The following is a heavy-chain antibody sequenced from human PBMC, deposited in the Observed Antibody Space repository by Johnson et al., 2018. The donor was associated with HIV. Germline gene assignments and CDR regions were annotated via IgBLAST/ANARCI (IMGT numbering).Heavy chain of an antibody. Sequence: QVQLVESGGGVVQPGRSLRLSCAASGFTFSSYAMHWVRQAPGKGLEWVAVISYDGSEKYFADSVKGRFTISRDDSKNTLYLQMNSLKTEDTALYYCTTDVPGGPYYNAFDIWGQGTMVTVSS. CDR1: GFTFSSYA. CDR2: ISYDGSEK. V-gene: IGHV3-30*04. CDR3: TTDVPGGPYYNAFDI. J-gene: IGHJ3*02. D-gene: IGHD1-26*01.